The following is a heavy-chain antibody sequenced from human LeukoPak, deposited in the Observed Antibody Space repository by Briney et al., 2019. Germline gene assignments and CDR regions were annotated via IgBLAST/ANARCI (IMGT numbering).Heavy chain of an antibody. CDR1: GFTFSSYS. Sequence: GGSLRLSCAASGFTFSSYSMNWVRQAPGEGLEWVSYISSSSSTIYYADSVKGRFTISRDNAKNSLYLQMNSLRAEDTAVYYCANSPAALDFDYWGQGTLVTVSS. CDR3: ANSPAALDFDY. CDR2: ISSSSSTI. V-gene: IGHV3-48*04. D-gene: IGHD2-15*01. J-gene: IGHJ4*02.